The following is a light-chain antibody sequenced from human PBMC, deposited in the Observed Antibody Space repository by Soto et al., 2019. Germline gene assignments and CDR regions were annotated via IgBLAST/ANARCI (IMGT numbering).Light chain of an antibody. CDR1: ALPKQY. V-gene: IGLV3-25*03. J-gene: IGLJ2*01. Sequence: SYELTQQPSVSVSPGQTARITCSGDALPKQYAYWYQQKPGQAPVLVIYKDSERPSGIPERFSGSSSGTTVTLTISGVQAEDEADYYCQSADSSGTYVVFGGGTKVTVL. CDR3: QSADSSGTYVV. CDR2: KDS.